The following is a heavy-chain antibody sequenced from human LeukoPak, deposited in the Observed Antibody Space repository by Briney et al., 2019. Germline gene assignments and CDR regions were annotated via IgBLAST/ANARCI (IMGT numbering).Heavy chain of an antibody. V-gene: IGHV1-18*01. Sequence: ASVKVCCKASGYTFTSYGISWVRQAPGQGLEWMGWISAYNGNTNYAQKLQGRVTMTTDTSTSTAYMELRSLRSDDTAVYYCARGWAGGIVGATSPSPHDYWGQGTLVTVSS. D-gene: IGHD1-26*01. CDR3: ARGWAGGIVGATSPSPHDY. J-gene: IGHJ4*02. CDR1: GYTFTSYG. CDR2: ISAYNGNT.